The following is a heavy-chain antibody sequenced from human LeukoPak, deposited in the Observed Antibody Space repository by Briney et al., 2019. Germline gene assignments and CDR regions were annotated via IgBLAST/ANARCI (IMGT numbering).Heavy chain of an antibody. CDR2: MSPNSGDT. CDR1: GYTFTSYD. Sequence: ASVKVSCKASGYTFTSYDFNWVRQATGQRPEWMGWMSPNSGDTGYAQKFQDRVTMTRNTSISTAYMELSSLRSDDTAVYYCARGVSRAYYDFWSGYGSGNWFDPWGQGTLVTVSS. J-gene: IGHJ5*02. D-gene: IGHD3-3*01. V-gene: IGHV1-8*01. CDR3: ARGVSRAYYDFWSGYGSGNWFDP.